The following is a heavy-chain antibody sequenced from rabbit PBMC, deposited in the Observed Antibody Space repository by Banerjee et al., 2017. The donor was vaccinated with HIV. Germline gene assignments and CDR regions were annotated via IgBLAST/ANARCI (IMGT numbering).Heavy chain of an antibody. CDR3: ARVDTDIGRDYNYFNL. D-gene: IGHD2-1*01. J-gene: IGHJ4*01. Sequence: QSLEESGGDLVKPGASLTLTCKASGFSFSSGYDMCWVRQAPGKGLEWIAYIYPDYGSTDYANWVNGRFTISLDNAQNTVFLQMTSLTAADTATYFCARVDTDIGRDYNYFNLWGQGTLVTDS. CDR1: GFSFSSGYD. V-gene: IGHV1S40*01. CDR2: IYPDYGST.